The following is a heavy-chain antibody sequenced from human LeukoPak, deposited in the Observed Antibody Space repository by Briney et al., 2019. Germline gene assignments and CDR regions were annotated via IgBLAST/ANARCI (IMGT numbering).Heavy chain of an antibody. CDR3: ARRGSSWYSDYYYYYGMDV. V-gene: IGHV4-39*01. J-gene: IGHJ6*02. CDR1: GGSISTSAYY. CDR2: IYYSGNT. D-gene: IGHD6-13*01. Sequence: PSETLSLTCIVSGGSISTSAYYWGWIRQPPGEGLQWIGSIYYSGNTYYNSSLKSRVTISVDTSKNQFSLKLSSVTAADTAVYYCARRGSSWYSDYYYYYGMDVWGQGTTVTVSS.